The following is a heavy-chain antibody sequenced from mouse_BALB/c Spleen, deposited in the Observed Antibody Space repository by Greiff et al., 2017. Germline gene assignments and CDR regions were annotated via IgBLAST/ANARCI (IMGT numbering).Heavy chain of an antibody. CDR1: GYTFTDYT. J-gene: IGHJ4*01. Sequence: VQLQQSGPELVKPGASVKISCKTSGYTFTDYTMHWVKQSPGKSLEWIGGINPNNGGTSYNQKFKGKATLTVDKSSSTAYMELRSLTSEESAVYDCARSPTGVAPYCYAMDYWGQGTSVTVSS. V-gene: IGHV1-18*01. D-gene: IGHD1-1*01. CDR2: INPNNGGT. CDR3: ARSPTGVAPYCYAMDY.